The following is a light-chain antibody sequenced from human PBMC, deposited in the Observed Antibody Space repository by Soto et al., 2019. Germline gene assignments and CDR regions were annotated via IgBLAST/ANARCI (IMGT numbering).Light chain of an antibody. CDR1: SSDVGAYNL. CDR2: EVT. Sequence: QSALTQPASVSGSPGQSITISCTGTSSDVGAYNLVSWYQHLPDKAPKLIISEVTNRPSGVSDRFSGSKSGNTASLTISGLQAEDEADYYCASLTTTPFVFGSGTKVTVL. CDR3: ASLTTTPFV. V-gene: IGLV2-14*01. J-gene: IGLJ1*01.